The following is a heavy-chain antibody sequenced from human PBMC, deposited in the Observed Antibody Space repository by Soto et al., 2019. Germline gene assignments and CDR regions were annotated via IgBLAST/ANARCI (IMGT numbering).Heavy chain of an antibody. CDR2: IWYDGSNK. J-gene: IGHJ4*02. CDR1: GFTFSSHG. Sequence: QVQLVESGGGVVQPGRSLRLSCAASGFTFSSHGMHWVRQAPGKGLEWVAVIWYDGSNKYYADSVKGRFTISRDNSKNMLYLEMNSLRAEDTAVYYCARWGNWKVADYWGQGTLVTASS. D-gene: IGHD3-16*01. CDR3: ARWGNWKVADY. V-gene: IGHV3-33*01.